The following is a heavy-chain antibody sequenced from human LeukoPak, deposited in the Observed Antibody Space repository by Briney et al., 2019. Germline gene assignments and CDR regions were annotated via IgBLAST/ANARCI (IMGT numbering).Heavy chain of an antibody. Sequence: PSETLSLTCTVSGGSISSYYWSWIRQPPGKGLEWIGYIYYSGSTNYNPSLKSRVTISVDTSKNQFSLKLSSVTAADTAVYYCAGRRVMPRYSSSYWGQGTLVTVSS. D-gene: IGHD6-13*01. CDR2: IYYSGST. CDR3: AGRRVMPRYSSSY. J-gene: IGHJ4*02. CDR1: GGSISSYY. V-gene: IGHV4-59*01.